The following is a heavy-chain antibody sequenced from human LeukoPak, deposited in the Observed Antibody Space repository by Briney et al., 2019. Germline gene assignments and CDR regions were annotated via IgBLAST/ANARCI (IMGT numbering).Heavy chain of an antibody. CDR3: ARVVDSSSSPYYYYYYMDV. CDR2: ISSSSSYI. J-gene: IGHJ6*03. CDR1: GFTFSSYS. D-gene: IGHD6-6*01. Sequence: SGGSLRLSCAASGFTFSSYSMNWVRQAPGKGLEWVSSISSSSSYIYYADSVKGRFTISRDNAENSLYLQMNSLRAEDTAVYYCARVVDSSSSPYYYYYYMDVWGKGTTVTVSS. V-gene: IGHV3-21*01.